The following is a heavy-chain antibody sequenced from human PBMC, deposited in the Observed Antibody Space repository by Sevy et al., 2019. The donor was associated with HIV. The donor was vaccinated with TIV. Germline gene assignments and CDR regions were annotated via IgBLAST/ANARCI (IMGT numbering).Heavy chain of an antibody. D-gene: IGHD5-18*01. V-gene: IGHV1-46*01. CDR1: GYTFTSYY. CDR2: INPSGGST. J-gene: IGHJ6*02. CDR3: ARCYVDTAFRGYYYYYYGMDV. Sequence: ASVKVSCKASGYTFTSYYMHWVRQAPGQGLEWMGIINPSGGSTSYAQKFQGRVTMTRDTSTSTVYMELSSLRSEDTAVYYCARCYVDTAFRGYYYYYYGMDVWGQGTTVTVSS.